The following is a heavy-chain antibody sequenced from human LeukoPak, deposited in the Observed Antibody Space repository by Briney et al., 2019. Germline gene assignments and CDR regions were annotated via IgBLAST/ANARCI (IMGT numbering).Heavy chain of an antibody. V-gene: IGHV4-39*07. J-gene: IGHJ1*01. CDR3: AGVAPGCFQH. CDR2: IYYSGST. CDR1: GGSISSSSYC. D-gene: IGHD3-9*01. Sequence: SETLSLTCTVSGGSISSSSYCWGWIRQPPGRGLEWIGSIYYSGSTYYNPSLKSRVTISVDTSKNQFSLRLSSVTAADTAVYYCAGVAPGCFQHWGQGTLVTVSS.